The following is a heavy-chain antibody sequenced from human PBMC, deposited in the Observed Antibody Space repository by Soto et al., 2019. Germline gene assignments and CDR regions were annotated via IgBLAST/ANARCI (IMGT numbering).Heavy chain of an antibody. CDR3: ARARATIAAAAIFDC. CDR1: GGSFSGYY. J-gene: IGHJ4*02. V-gene: IGHV4-34*01. CDR2: IYHSGST. Sequence: TLSLTCAVYGGSFSGYYWSWIRQPPGKGLEWIGYIYHSGSTYYNPSLKSRVTISVDRSKNQFSLKLSSVTAADTAVYYCARARATIAAAAIFDCWGQGTLVTVSS. D-gene: IGHD6-13*01.